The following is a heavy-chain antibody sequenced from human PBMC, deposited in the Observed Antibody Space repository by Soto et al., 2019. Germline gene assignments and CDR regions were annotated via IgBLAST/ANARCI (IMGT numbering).Heavy chain of an antibody. D-gene: IGHD2-15*01. CDR2: ISWNSGSI. J-gene: IGHJ4*02. V-gene: IGHV3-9*01. CDR3: AKDKQVVVAGYFDY. CDR1: GFTFDDYA. Sequence: TGGSLRLSCAASGFTFDDYAMHWVRQAPGKGLEWVSGISWNSGSIGYADSVKGRFTISRDNAKNSLYLQMNSLRAEDTALYYCAKDKQVVVAGYFDYWGQGTLVTVSS.